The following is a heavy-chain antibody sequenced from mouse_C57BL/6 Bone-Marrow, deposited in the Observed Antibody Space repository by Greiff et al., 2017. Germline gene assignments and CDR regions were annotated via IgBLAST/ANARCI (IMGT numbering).Heavy chain of an antibody. D-gene: IGHD2-3*01. J-gene: IGHJ4*01. CDR2: VYPYNGGT. CDR3: AREAYDGYYYAMDY. CDR1: GFTFTDYY. Sequence: VQLQQSGPVLVKPGPSVKISCKASGFTFTDYYMHWVKQSPGKSLEWIGLVYPYNGGTSYNQKFKGKATLTVDTSSSTAYMELNSLTSEDAEVYYCAREAYDGYYYAMDYWGQGTSVTVAA. V-gene: IGHV1-36*01.